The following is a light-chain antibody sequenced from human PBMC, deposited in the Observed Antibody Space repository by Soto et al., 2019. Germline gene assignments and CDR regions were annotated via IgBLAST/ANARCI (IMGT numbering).Light chain of an antibody. Sequence: QSVLTQPPSASGSPGQSVTISCTGTSSDVGGYNYVSWYRQHPGKAPKLMIYEVTKRPSGVPDRFSGSKSGNTASLTVSGLQAEDEADYYCSSYAGYNNFVFGGGTKLTVL. CDR2: EVT. J-gene: IGLJ2*01. V-gene: IGLV2-8*01. CDR3: SSYAGYNNFV. CDR1: SSDVGGYNY.